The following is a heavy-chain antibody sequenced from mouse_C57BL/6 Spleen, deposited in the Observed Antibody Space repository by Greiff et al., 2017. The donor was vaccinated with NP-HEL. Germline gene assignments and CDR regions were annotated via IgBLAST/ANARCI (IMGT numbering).Heavy chain of an antibody. J-gene: IGHJ2*01. V-gene: IGHV1-31*01. D-gene: IGHD4-1*01. CDR2: IYPYTGVS. CDR3: ARGTGTYYFDY. Sequence: EVQLQQSGPELVKPGASVKISCKASGYSFTGSYMHWVKQSHGNILDWIGYIYPYTGVSSYHQQFKGKATLTVDKSSSTAYMELRSLTSEDSAVYYCARGTGTYYFDYWGKGTTLTVSS. CDR1: GYSFTGSY.